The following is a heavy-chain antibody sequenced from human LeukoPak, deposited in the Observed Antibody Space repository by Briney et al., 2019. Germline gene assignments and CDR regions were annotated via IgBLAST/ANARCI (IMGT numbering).Heavy chain of an antibody. CDR2: TRNKANSYTT. CDR1: GFTFSDHY. J-gene: IGHJ3*02. CDR3: ASTPGYSYGNDAFDM. V-gene: IGHV3-72*01. Sequence: GGSLRLSCVVSGFTFSDHYMDWVRQAPGKGLEWVGLTRNKANSYTTEYAASVKGRFTISRDDSKNSLYLQMNSLKTEDTAVYYCASTPGYSYGNDAFDMWGQGTMVTVSS. D-gene: IGHD5-18*01.